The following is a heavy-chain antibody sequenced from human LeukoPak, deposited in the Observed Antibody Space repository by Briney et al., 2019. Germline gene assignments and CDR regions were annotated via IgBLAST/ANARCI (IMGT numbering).Heavy chain of an antibody. CDR2: INPDSGFT. CDR1: GYKFTDDY. V-gene: IGHV1-2*02. D-gene: IGHD2-15*01. Sequence: ASVKVSCKASGYKFTDDYMHWVRQAPGQGLEFMGWINPDSGFTNYAQKFKGRVTMTRDTSISTAYLEVRSLTSAPPAEAYTSWWKVWGQGTLVTVSS. J-gene: IGHJ4*02. CDR3: SWWKV.